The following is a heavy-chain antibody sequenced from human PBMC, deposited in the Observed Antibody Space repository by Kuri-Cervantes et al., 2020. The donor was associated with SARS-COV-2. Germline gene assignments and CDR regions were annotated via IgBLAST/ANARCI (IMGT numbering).Heavy chain of an antibody. D-gene: IGHD6-13*01. CDR1: GFTFSSYA. CDR3: SLSSSSVYYYYTDV. V-gene: IGHV3-23*01. Sequence: GGSLRLSCAASGFTFSSYAMSWVRQAPGKGLEWVSAISGSGGSTYYADSVKGRFTISRDNSKNTLYLQMNSLRAEDTAVYYCSLSSSSVYYYYTDVWGKGTTVTVSS. J-gene: IGHJ6*03. CDR2: ISGSGGST.